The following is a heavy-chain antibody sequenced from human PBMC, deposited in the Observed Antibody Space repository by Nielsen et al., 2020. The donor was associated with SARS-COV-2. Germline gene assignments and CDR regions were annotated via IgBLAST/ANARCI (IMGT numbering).Heavy chain of an antibody. CDR2: INHSGRT. CDR1: GESFSGYY. D-gene: IGHD7-27*01. V-gene: IGHV4-34*01. Sequence: SETLSLTCAVYGESFSGYYWSWIRQPPGKGLEWIGEINHSGRTNYNPSLKSRVTISVDTSKNQFSLKLSSVTAADTAVYYCARSTSTGDVDYWGQGTLVTVSS. CDR3: ARSTSTGDVDY. J-gene: IGHJ4*02.